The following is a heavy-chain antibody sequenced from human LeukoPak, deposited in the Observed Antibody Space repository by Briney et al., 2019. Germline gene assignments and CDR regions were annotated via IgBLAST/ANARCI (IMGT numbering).Heavy chain of an antibody. Sequence: ASETLSLTCTVSGGSISSYYWSWIRQPPGKGLEWIGEINHSGSTNYNPSLKSRVTISVDTSKNQFSLKLSSVTAADTAVYYCARGRYCSSTSCYYNWFDPWGQGTLVTVSS. D-gene: IGHD2-2*01. CDR3: ARGRYCSSTSCYYNWFDP. J-gene: IGHJ5*02. CDR2: INHSGST. CDR1: GGSISSYY. V-gene: IGHV4-34*01.